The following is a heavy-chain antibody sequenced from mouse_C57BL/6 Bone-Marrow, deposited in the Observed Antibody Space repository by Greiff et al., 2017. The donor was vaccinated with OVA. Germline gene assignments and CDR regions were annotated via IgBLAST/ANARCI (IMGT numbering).Heavy chain of an antibody. Sequence: DVHLVESGGGLVQPGGSLKLSCAASGFTFSDFYMYWIRQRPEKSLEWVAYISTGGGGTYYPDTVKGRFTISRAKAKNTLYLQMSRLKSEDTAMYYCARLDAMDYWGQGTSVTVSS. V-gene: IGHV5-12*01. J-gene: IGHJ4*01. CDR2: ISTGGGGT. CDR1: GFTFSDFY. CDR3: ARLDAMDY.